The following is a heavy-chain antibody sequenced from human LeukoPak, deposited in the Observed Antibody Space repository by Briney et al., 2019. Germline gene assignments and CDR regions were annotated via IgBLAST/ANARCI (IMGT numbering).Heavy chain of an antibody. V-gene: IGHV4-59*01. CDR2: IYYSGST. CDR3: ASLDPELYAFDI. Sequence: SETLSLTCTVSCGSISSYYWSWIRQPPGKGLEWIGYIYYSGSTNYNPSLKSRVTISVDTSKNQFSLKLSSVTAADTAVYYCASLDPELYAFDIWGQGTMVTVSS. J-gene: IGHJ3*02. D-gene: IGHD3-10*01. CDR1: CGSISSYY.